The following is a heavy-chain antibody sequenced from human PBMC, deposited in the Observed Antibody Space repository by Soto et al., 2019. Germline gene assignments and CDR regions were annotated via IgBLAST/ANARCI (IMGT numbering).Heavy chain of an antibody. CDR1: GFTSSSYA. J-gene: IGHJ6*02. V-gene: IGHV3-23*01. CDR3: AKRGSGWYPYYYYGMDV. D-gene: IGHD6-19*01. CDR2: ISGSGGST. Sequence: PGGSLRLSCAASGFTSSSYAMSWARQAPGKGLEWVSAISGSGGSTYYADSAKGRFTISRDNSKNTLYLQMNSLRAEDTAVYYCAKRGSGWYPYYYYGMDVWGQGTTVTVSS.